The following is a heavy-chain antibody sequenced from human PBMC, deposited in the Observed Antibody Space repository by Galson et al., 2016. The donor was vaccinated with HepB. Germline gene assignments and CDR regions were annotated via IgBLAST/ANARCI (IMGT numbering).Heavy chain of an antibody. CDR1: GFSLPTRGTC. J-gene: IGHJ4*02. Sequence: PALVKPTQTLTLTCTFSGFSLPTRGTCVSWIRQPPGKALEWLALIDWDDNKYNSTSLKSRLTISKDTSKNQVVLRMTNMDPVDTGTYFCARSKSVASFDYWGQGILVSVSS. CDR3: ARSKSVASFDY. V-gene: IGHV2-70*13. CDR2: IDWDDNK.